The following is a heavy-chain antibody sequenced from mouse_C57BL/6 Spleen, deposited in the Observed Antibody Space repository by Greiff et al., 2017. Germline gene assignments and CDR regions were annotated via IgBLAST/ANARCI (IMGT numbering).Heavy chain of an antibody. CDR1: GYAFTNYL. J-gene: IGHJ4*01. CDR3: SRGGYDYGMDY. Sequence: VQLKESGAELVRPGTSVKVSCKASGYAFTNYLIEWVKQRPGQGLEWIGVINPGSGGTNYNEKFKGKATLTADKSSSTAYMQLSSLTSEDAAVYFCSRGGYDYGMDYWGQGTSVTVSS. D-gene: IGHD2-4*01. CDR2: INPGSGGT. V-gene: IGHV1-54*01.